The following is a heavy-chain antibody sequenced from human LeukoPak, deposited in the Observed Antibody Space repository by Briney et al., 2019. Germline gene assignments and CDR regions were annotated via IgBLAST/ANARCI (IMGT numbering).Heavy chain of an antibody. Sequence: AGGSLRLSCAASGFTFSSYSMNWVRQAPGKGLEWVSSISSSSYIYYADSVKGRFTISRDNAKNSLYLQMNSLRAEDTAVYYCARDQYYYDRNAFDIWGQGTMVTVSS. CDR2: ISSSSYI. V-gene: IGHV3-21*01. CDR1: GFTFSSYS. CDR3: ARDQYYYDRNAFDI. D-gene: IGHD3-22*01. J-gene: IGHJ3*02.